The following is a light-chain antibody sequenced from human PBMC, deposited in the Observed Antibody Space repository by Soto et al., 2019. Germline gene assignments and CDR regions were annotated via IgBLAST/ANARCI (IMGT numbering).Light chain of an antibody. CDR2: GAS. J-gene: IGKJ1*01. CDR1: QSVSGN. CDR3: QQHNHFPPA. V-gene: IGKV3-15*01. Sequence: EIVMTQSPATLSLSPGERATLSCRASQSVSGNLAWYQQKPGQAPRLLIYGASTRAPGIPATFSGSGSGTEFTLAIRTLQSEDFAVYYSQQHNHFPPAFGQGDRVGI.